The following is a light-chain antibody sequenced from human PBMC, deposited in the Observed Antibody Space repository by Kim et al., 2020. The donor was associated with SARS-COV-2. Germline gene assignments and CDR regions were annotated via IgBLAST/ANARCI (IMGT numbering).Light chain of an antibody. CDR3: QAWDSSIVV. CDR2: QDS. CDR1: KLGEKY. Sequence: VSPEKTARRNGAGDKLGEKYACGDQKKPGQAPVLVSYQDSKRRAGIRERFSGSNSGNTATLTSSGTQAMDEADYYCQAWDSSIVVFGGGTQLTGL. J-gene: IGLJ2*01. V-gene: IGLV3-1*01.